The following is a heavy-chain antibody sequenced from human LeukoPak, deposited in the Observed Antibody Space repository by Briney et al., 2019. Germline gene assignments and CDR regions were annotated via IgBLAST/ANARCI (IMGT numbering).Heavy chain of an antibody. CDR2: IYYSGNT. D-gene: IGHD6-19*01. Sequence: PSETLSLTCAVSGYSISSNNWWAWIRQPPGKGLEWIGNIYYSGNTYYNPYNPSLTSRVTMSVDTSKNQFSLKLDSVTEIDTAMYYCARNQAVAANRGAFDIWGQGTMVTVSS. CDR1: GYSISSNNW. CDR3: ARNQAVAANRGAFDI. V-gene: IGHV4-28*01. J-gene: IGHJ3*02.